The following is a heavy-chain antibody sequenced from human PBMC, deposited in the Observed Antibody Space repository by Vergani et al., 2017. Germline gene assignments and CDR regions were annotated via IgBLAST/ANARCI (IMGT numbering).Heavy chain of an antibody. CDR2: INHSGST. J-gene: IGHJ3*02. D-gene: IGHD4-23*01. CDR3: AREPVCCRDYGGTDAFDI. V-gene: IGHV4-34*01. Sequence: QVQLQQWGAGLLKPSETLSLTCAVYGGSFSGYYWSWIRHPPGKGLEWIGEINHSGSTNYNPSLKSRVTISVDTSKNQFSLKLSSVTAAETAVYYCAREPVCCRDYGGTDAFDIWGQGTMVTVSS. CDR1: GGSFSGYY.